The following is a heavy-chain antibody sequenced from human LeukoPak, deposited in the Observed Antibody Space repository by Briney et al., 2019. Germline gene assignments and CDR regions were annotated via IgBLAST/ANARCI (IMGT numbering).Heavy chain of an antibody. Sequence: SVKVSCKASGGTFSSYAISWVRQAPGQGLEWMGRIIPILGIANYAQKFQGRVTITADKSTSTAYMELSSLRSEDTAVYYCARVPIVVVVAANSYYYYGMDVWGQGTTVTVSS. CDR2: IIPILGIA. D-gene: IGHD2-15*01. J-gene: IGHJ6*02. V-gene: IGHV1-69*04. CDR3: ARVPIVVVVAANSYYYYGMDV. CDR1: GGTFSSYA.